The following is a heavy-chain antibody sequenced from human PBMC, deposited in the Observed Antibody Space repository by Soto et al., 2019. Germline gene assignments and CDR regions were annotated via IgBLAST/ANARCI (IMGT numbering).Heavy chain of an antibody. V-gene: IGHV3-48*01. CDR3: ARANYYGSPGDFDY. J-gene: IGHJ4*02. D-gene: IGHD3-10*01. Sequence: EVQLVESGGGLVQPGGSLRLSCAASGFTFSSYSMNWDRQAPGKGLEWVSYISSSSSTIYYADSVKGRFTISRYNAKNSLYLQMNSLRAEDTAVYYCARANYYGSPGDFDYWGQGTLVTVSS. CDR2: ISSSSSTI. CDR1: GFTFSSYS.